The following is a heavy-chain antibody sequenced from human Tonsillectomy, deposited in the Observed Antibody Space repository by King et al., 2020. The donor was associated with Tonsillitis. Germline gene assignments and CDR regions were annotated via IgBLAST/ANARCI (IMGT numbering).Heavy chain of an antibody. D-gene: IGHD7-27*01. Sequence: VQLVESGGGLVKPGGSLRLSCAASGFTFSSYTMNWVRQAPGKGLEWVSSINSSSNYIYYADSVKGRFTISRDNAKNSLYLQMNCLRAEDTAVYYCATYRRTGSDAFDIWGQGTMVTVSS. V-gene: IGHV3-21*01. CDR2: INSSSNYI. CDR3: ATYRRTGSDAFDI. CDR1: GFTFSSYT. J-gene: IGHJ3*02.